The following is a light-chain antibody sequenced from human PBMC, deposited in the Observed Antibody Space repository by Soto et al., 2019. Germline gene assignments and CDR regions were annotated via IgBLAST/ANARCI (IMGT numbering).Light chain of an antibody. CDR1: SNDIGAYNY. Sequence: QSALTQPPAASGPPGQSVTISCTGTSNDIGAYNYVSWYQQRPGKAPKLLIYEVFRRPSGVPDRFSASKSGNTASLTVSGLQPEDEADYYCSSYAGRETGVFGTGTKVTVL. V-gene: IGLV2-8*01. CDR2: EVF. CDR3: SSYAGRETGV. J-gene: IGLJ1*01.